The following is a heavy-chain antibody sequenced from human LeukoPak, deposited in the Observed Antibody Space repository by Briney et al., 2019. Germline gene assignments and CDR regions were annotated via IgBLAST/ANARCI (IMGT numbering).Heavy chain of an antibody. CDR3: ARAGSSWFGYFDD. J-gene: IGHJ4*02. V-gene: IGHV1-46*01. CDR1: GYTFTSYY. Sequence: ASVKVSCKASGYTFTSYYMHWVRQAPGQGLEWMGIINPSGGSISHTQKFQGRVTMTRDMFTSTDYMELSRLRSEDTAVYYCARAGSSWFGYFDDWGQGTLVTVSS. D-gene: IGHD6-13*01. CDR2: INPSGGSI.